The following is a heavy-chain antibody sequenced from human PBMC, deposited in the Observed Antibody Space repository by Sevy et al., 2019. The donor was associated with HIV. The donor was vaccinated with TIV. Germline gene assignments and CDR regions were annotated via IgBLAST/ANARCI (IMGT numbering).Heavy chain of an antibody. CDR3: AREADYYFDS. V-gene: IGHV3-11*01. J-gene: IGHJ4*02. CDR1: GFTFSDYH. CDR2: ISSRGSTE. Sequence: GSLRLSCEASGFTFSDYHMTWIRQAPGKGLDWVAYISSRGSTEHYADSVKGRFTISRDNVKNSLYLQMDSLRGEDTAVYYCAREADYYFDSWGQGSLVTVSS. D-gene: IGHD2-21*02.